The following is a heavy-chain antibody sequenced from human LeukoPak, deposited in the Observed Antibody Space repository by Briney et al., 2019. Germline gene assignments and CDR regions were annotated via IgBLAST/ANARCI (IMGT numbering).Heavy chain of an antibody. V-gene: IGHV3-7*01. J-gene: IGHJ1*01. CDR3: ARESTSDRPGC. Sequence: PGGSLRLSCVASGFSFSIHWMSWVRQAPGKGLGRVAKINPDGSEKYYVDSVKGRFTISRDNAKNSLYLQMNTLRAEDTAVYYCARESTSDRPGCWGQGTLVTVSS. D-gene: IGHD5/OR15-5a*01. CDR1: GFSFSIHW. CDR2: INPDGSEK.